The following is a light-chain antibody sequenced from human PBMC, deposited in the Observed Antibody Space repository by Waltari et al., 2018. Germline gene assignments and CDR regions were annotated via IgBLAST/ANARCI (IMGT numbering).Light chain of an antibody. J-gene: IGKJ4*01. V-gene: IGKV2-40*01. Sequence: DIMMTQTPLSLPVTPGEPASISCRSSQSLLDSDDGNTYLDWYLQKPGQSPQLLIYTLSYPAAGVPDRFSGRWSGTDFTLKISRVEAEDVGVYYCMQRIEFPLTFGGGTKVEIK. CDR1: QSLLDSDDGNTY. CDR2: TLS. CDR3: MQRIEFPLT.